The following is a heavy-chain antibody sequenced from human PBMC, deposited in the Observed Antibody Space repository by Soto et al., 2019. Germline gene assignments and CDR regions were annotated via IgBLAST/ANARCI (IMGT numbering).Heavy chain of an antibody. CDR3: ATYTAYAKYYLDF. CDR1: GVSITTTGSS. Sequence: TLSLTCAVSGVSITTTGSSWSWIRQPPGKGLEWIGYIYPSGTIFYNPSLNSRVTISIDTSNNQFSLRLSSVSAADTAVYFCATYTAYAKYYLDFWGRGALVTVSS. D-gene: IGHD2-21*02. CDR2: IYPSGTI. J-gene: IGHJ4*02. V-gene: IGHV4-30-2*01.